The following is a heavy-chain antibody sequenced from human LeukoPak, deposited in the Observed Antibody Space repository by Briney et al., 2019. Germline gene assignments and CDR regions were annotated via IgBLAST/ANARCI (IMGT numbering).Heavy chain of an antibody. Sequence: PGESLRLSCAASGFTFSSYSMNWVRQAPGKGLEWVSSISSSSSYIYYADSVKGRFTISRDNAKNSLYLQMNSLRAEDTAVYYCARDPLRSYNWFDPWGQGTLVTVSS. CDR2: ISSSSSYI. CDR3: ARDPLRSYNWFDP. J-gene: IGHJ5*02. V-gene: IGHV3-21*01. CDR1: GFTFSSYS.